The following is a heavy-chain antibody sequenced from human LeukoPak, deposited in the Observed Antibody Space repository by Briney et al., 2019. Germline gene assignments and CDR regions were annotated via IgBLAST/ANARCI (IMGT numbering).Heavy chain of an antibody. D-gene: IGHD2-2*01. CDR2: ITTSTTVPHI. V-gene: IGHV3-21*01. Sequence: PGGSLRLSCAASGFTFSTYSMNWVRQAPGRGLEWVSSITTSTTVPHIFYADSVTGRFTISRDNADNSLSLQMNSLRAEDTAVYYCARALGDQPDYYCGMDVWGQGTTVTVSS. CDR1: GFTFSTYS. CDR3: ARALGDQPDYYCGMDV. J-gene: IGHJ6*02.